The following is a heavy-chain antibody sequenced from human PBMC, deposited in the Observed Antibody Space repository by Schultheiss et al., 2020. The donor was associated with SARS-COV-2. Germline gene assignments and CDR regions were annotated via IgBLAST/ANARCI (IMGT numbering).Heavy chain of an antibody. CDR1: GYTFTGYY. CDR2: INPNSGGT. J-gene: IGHJ4*02. CDR3: ARDGDYDILTYDY. Sequence: ASVKVSCKASGYTFTGYYMHWVRQAPGQGLEWMGRINPNSGGTNYAQKFQGRVTMTRDTSTSTAYMELRSLRSDDTAVYYCARDGDYDILTYDYWGQGTLVTVSS. V-gene: IGHV1-2*06. D-gene: IGHD3-9*01.